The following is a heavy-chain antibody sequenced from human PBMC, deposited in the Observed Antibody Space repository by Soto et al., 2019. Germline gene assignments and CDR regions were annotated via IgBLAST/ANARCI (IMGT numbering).Heavy chain of an antibody. J-gene: IGHJ5*02. CDR1: GYTFTSYG. CDR3: ARDYLRDSDVPQPPDP. CDR2: ISAYNGNT. D-gene: IGHD2-2*01. Sequence: ASLKVSCKPSGYTFTSYGISWVRQAPGQGLERMGWISAYNGNTNYAQKLQGRVTMTTDTSTSTAYMELRSLRSDDTAVYYCARDYLRDSDVPQPPDPGGQGTPVTDSS. V-gene: IGHV1-18*01.